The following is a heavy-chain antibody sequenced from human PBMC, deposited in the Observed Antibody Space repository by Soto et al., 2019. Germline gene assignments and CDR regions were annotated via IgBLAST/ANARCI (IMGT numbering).Heavy chain of an antibody. CDR1: GGSISSGGYY. V-gene: IGHV4-31*03. CDR2: IYYSGST. CDR3: ARGVYDSSGHTFDY. D-gene: IGHD3-22*01. J-gene: IGHJ4*02. Sequence: SETLSLTCTVSGGSISSGGYYWSWIRQHPGKGLEWIGYIYYSGSTYYKQSLKSRVTISVDTSKKQFSLKLSTVTAADTSVYYCARGVYDSSGHTFDYWGQGTLVTVSS.